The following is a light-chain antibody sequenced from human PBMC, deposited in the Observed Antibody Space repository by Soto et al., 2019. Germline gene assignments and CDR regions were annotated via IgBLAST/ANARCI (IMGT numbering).Light chain of an antibody. J-gene: IGLJ3*02. CDR3: AAWDDSLNGPV. V-gene: IGLV1-44*01. Sequence: QSVQTQPPSTSGTPGQTVTISCSGSTSNIGNNTVNWYQQLPGTAPKLLIYGNNHRTSGVPDRFSGSKSGTSASLANSGLQSEDEANYFCAAWDDSLNGPVFGGGTKLTVL. CDR2: GNN. CDR1: TSNIGNNT.